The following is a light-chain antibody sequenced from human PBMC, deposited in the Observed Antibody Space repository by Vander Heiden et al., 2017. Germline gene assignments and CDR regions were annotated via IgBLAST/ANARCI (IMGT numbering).Light chain of an antibody. V-gene: IGLV3-25*03. Sequence: SYELTQPPSVSVSPGQTARITCSGDAVPKKYAYSYQQKAGQAPVLVIYKDSERPSGIPERFSGSSSGTTVTLTISGVQAEDEADYYCQSADSSGTYVFGTGTKVTVL. CDR1: AVPKKY. CDR2: KDS. CDR3: QSADSSGTYV. J-gene: IGLJ1*01.